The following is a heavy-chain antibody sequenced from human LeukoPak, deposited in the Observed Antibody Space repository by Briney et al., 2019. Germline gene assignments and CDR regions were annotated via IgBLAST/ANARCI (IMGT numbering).Heavy chain of an antibody. V-gene: IGHV1-46*01. J-gene: IGHJ5*02. CDR3: ARVGTFGYYTTNWFDP. CDR2: INPSGGSI. CDR1: GYTFTNYY. Sequence: ASVKVSCKASGYTFTNYYIHWVRQAPGQGLECMGIINPSGGSISYAQKLQGRVTMTTDTSTSTAYMELRSLRSDDTAVYYCARVGTFGYYTTNWFDPWGQGTLVTVSS. D-gene: IGHD3-22*01.